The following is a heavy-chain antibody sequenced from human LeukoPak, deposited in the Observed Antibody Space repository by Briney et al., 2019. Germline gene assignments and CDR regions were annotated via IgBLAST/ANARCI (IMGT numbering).Heavy chain of an antibody. V-gene: IGHV4-59*01. CDR3: ARQLGYCSSTSCYFVGFDY. J-gene: IGHJ4*02. D-gene: IGHD2-2*01. CDR2: IYYSGST. Sequence: SETLSLTCTVSGGSISSYYWSWIRQPPGKGLEWIGYIYYSGSTNYNPSLKSRVTISVDTSKNQFSLKLSSVTAADTAVYYCARQLGYCSSTSCYFVGFDYWGQGTLVTVSS. CDR1: GGSISSYY.